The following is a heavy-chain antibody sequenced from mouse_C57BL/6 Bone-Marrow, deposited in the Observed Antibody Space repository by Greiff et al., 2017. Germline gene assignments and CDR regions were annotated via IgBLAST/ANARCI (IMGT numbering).Heavy chain of an antibody. CDR2: IDPENGDT. D-gene: IGHD1-1*01. Sequence: VQLQQSGAELVRPGASVKLSCTASGFNIKDDYMHWVKQRPEQGLEWIGWIDPENGDTEYASKFQGQATITADTSSNTAYLQLSSLTSEDTAVYYCTTIRVTTVVADYWGQGTTLTVSS. CDR1: GFNIKDDY. J-gene: IGHJ2*01. CDR3: TTIRVTTVVADY. V-gene: IGHV14-4*01.